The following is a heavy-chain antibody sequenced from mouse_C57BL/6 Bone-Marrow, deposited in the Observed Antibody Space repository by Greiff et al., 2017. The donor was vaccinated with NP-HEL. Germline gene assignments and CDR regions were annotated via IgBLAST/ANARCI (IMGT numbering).Heavy chain of an antibody. D-gene: IGHD2-5*01. CDR2: IHPNSGST. CDR1: GYTFTSYW. J-gene: IGHJ4*01. Sequence: VKLQQPGAELVKPGASVKLSCKASGYTFTSYWMHWVKQRPGQGLEWIGMIHPNSGSTNYNEKFKSKATLTVDKSSSTAYMQLSSLTSEDSAVYYCARSPSYYSNPYYAMDYWGQGTSVTVSS. V-gene: IGHV1-64*01. CDR3: ARSPSYYSNPYYAMDY.